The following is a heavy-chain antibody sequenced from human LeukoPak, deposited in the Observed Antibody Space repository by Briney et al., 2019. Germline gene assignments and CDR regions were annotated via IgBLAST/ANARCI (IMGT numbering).Heavy chain of an antibody. CDR3: TTDPITMIVP. Sequence: GGSLRLSCAASGFTFSSYAMSWVRQAPVKGLEWVGRIKSKTDGGTTDYAAPVKGRFTISRDDSKNTLYLQMNSLKTEDTAVYYCTTDPITMIVPWGQGTLVTVSS. D-gene: IGHD3-22*01. CDR1: GFTFSSYA. J-gene: IGHJ5*02. CDR2: IKSKTDGGTT. V-gene: IGHV3-15*01.